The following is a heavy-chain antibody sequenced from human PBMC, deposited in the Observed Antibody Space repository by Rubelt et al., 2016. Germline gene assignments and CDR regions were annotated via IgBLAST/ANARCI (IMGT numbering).Heavy chain of an antibody. D-gene: IGHD3-16*01. CDR3: ARVRGGGSVSGMDV. CDR2: IYSGGST. V-gene: IGHV3-66*01. Sequence: EVQLVESGGGLVQPGGSLRLSCAASGFTVSSNYMSWVRQAPGKGLEWVSVIYSGGSTYYADSVKGRFTISRDNSKNTLYLQMNSLRAEDTAVYYCARVRGGGSVSGMDVWGQGTTVTVSS. CDR1: GFTVSSNY. J-gene: IGHJ6*02.